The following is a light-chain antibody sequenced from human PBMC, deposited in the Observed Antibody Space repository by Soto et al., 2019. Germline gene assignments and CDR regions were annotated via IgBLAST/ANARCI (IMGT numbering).Light chain of an antibody. CDR3: QSYESSLSGSV. Sequence: QSVLTQPPSVSGAPGQRVTICCTGSNXNIGAGYDVHWYQQLPGTAPKLLIYGNSNRPSGVPDRFSGSKSVTSASLAITGLQAEDEADYYCQSYESSLSGSVFGAGTKVTVL. CDR2: GNS. CDR1: NXNIGAGYD. J-gene: IGLJ1*01. V-gene: IGLV1-40*01.